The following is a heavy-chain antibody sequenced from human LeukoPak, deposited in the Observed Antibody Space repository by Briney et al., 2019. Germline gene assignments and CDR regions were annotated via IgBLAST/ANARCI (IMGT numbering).Heavy chain of an antibody. D-gene: IGHD1-26*01. CDR2: ISSSSSTI. CDR3: ARLSGSYYGYFDY. Sequence: GGSLRLSCAASGFTFSSYAMSWVRQAPGKGLEWVSYISSSSSTIYYADSVKGRFTISRDNAKNSLYLQMNSLRAEDTAVYYCARLSGSYYGYFDYWGQGTLVTVSS. CDR1: GFTFSSYA. J-gene: IGHJ4*02. V-gene: IGHV3-48*01.